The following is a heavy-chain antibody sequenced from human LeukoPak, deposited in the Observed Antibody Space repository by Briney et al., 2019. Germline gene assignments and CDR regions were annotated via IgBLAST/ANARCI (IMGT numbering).Heavy chain of an antibody. D-gene: IGHD6-13*01. CDR1: GFTFSDYY. CDR2: ISSSSSPI. CDR3: AYSSLYYFDF. J-gene: IGHJ4*02. V-gene: IGHV3-11*04. Sequence: GGSLRLSCAASGFTFSDYYMNWIRQAPGKGLEWVSYISSSSSPIYYGDSVKGRFTISRDNAKNTLYLQMNSLRAEDTAVYYCAYSSLYYFDFWGQGTLVTVSS.